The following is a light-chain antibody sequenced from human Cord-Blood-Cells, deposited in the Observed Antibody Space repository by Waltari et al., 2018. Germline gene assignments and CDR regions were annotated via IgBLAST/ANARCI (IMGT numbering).Light chain of an antibody. V-gene: IGKV4-1*01. CDR1: QSVLFSTNKKHY. J-gene: IGKJ2*01. CDR2: GAP. Sequence: DIVLTHAPDSLAVSLGERATINCKSSQSVLFSTNKKHYLAWYQQQPGQPPKLLIYGAPTRESVVPDRFSGSGSVTDFTLTISSLQAEDVAVYYCQEYYSTPYTFGQGTKLESK. CDR3: QEYYSTPYT.